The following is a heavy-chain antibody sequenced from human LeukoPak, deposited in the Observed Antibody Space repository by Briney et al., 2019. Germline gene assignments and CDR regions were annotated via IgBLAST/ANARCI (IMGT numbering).Heavy chain of an antibody. CDR3: ARVNTLIRGIGWFDP. D-gene: IGHD3-10*01. CDR1: GGSISSSSYY. CDR2: IYYSGTT. V-gene: IGHV4-39*07. Sequence: SETLSLTCNVSGGSISSSSYYWGRIRQPPGKGLELIGNIYYSGTTYYNPSLKSRVTISVDTSKNQFSLKLSSVTAADTAVYYCARVNTLIRGIGWFDPWGQGILVTVSS. J-gene: IGHJ5*02.